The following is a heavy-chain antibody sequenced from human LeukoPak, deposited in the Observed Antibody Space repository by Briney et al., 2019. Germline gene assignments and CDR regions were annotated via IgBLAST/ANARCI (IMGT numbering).Heavy chain of an antibody. CDR1: GYSFNAYY. CDR3: ARAYYYDSIAYYFDY. V-gene: IGHV1-2*06. D-gene: IGHD3-22*01. J-gene: IGHJ4*02. CDR2: INPTSGDT. Sequence: EASVKVSCKASGYSFNAYYLDWVRQAPGQGLEWMGRINPTSGDTSLAQKFQDRVTMTRDTSISTAYIELTNLRPGDTAVYYCARAYYYDSIAYYFDYWGQGTLVTVS.